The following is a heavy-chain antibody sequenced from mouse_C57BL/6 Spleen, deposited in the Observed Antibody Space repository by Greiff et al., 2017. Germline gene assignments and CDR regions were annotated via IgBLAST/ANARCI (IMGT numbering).Heavy chain of an antibody. CDR3: ARRYSNIDY. V-gene: IGHV1-69*01. CDR1: GYTFTSYW. Sequence: QVQLQQPGAELVMPGASVKLSCKASGYTFTSYWMHWVKQRPGQGLEWIGEIDPSDSYTNYNEKFKGKATLTVDKSSSTAYMQLSSLTSEDAAVYFSARRYSNIDYWGQGTTLTVSS. D-gene: IGHD2-5*01. CDR2: IDPSDSYT. J-gene: IGHJ2*01.